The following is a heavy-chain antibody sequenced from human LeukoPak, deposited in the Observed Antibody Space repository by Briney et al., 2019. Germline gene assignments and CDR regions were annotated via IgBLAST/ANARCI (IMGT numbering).Heavy chain of an antibody. Sequence: GGSLRLSCAASGFTFSNYAMSWVRQAPGKGLEWVAALSGSGVTTYYADSVRGRFTISRDNSKNTLYLQMNILRAEDTAVYYCAKEAWNFVLRDDAFDIWGQGTMVTVSS. CDR3: AKEAWNFVLRDDAFDI. D-gene: IGHD1-7*01. V-gene: IGHV3-23*01. J-gene: IGHJ3*02. CDR1: GFTFSNYA. CDR2: LSGSGVTT.